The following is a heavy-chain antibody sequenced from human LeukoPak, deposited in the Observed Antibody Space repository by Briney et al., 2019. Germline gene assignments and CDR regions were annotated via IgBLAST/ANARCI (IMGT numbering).Heavy chain of an antibody. J-gene: IGHJ4*02. CDR2: IYYSGST. Sequence: PSETLSLTCTVSGGSISSSSYYWGWIRRPPGKGLEWIGSIYYSGSTYYNPSLKSRVTISVDTSKNQFSLKLSSVTAADTAVYYCARHHYYDSSGLFDYWGQGTLVTVSS. D-gene: IGHD3-22*01. V-gene: IGHV4-39*01. CDR3: ARHHYYDSSGLFDY. CDR1: GGSISSSSYY.